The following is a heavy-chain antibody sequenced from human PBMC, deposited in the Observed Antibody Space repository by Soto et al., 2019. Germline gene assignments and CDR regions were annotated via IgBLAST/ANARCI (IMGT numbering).Heavy chain of an antibody. CDR2: IDPSDSQA. D-gene: IGHD3-22*01. V-gene: IGHV5-10-1*01. CDR1: GYSFAGYW. CDR3: ARQIYDSDTGPNFQYYFDS. Sequence: GESLTISCKGSGYSFAGYWITWVRQKPGKGLEWMGRIDPSDSQAYYSPSFRGHVTISVTKSITTVFLQWSSLRASDTAMYYCARQIYDSDTGPNFQYYFDSWGQGTPVTVSS. J-gene: IGHJ4*02.